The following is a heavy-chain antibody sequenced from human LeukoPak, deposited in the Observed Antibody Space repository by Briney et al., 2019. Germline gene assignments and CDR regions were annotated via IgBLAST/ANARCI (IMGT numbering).Heavy chain of an antibody. CDR1: GFTFSNAW. J-gene: IGHJ4*02. CDR2: IKSKTDGGTT. V-gene: IGHV3-15*01. Sequence: GGSLRLSCAASGFTFSNAWMSWVRQAPGKGLEWVGRIKSKTDGGTTDYAAPVKGRFTISGDDSKNTLYLQMNSLKTEDTAVYYCTTWYCSSTSCPEDYWGQGTLVTVSS. D-gene: IGHD2-2*01. CDR3: TTWYCSSTSCPEDY.